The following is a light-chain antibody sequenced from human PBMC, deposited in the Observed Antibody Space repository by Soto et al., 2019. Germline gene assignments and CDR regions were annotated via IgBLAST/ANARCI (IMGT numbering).Light chain of an antibody. V-gene: IGKV1-12*01. CDR2: TAS. CDR1: QGIGSW. J-gene: IGKJ3*01. CDR3: QQANSFPFT. Sequence: DIQMTQSPSSVSASVGDRVTITCRASQGIGSWLAWYQQQPGKAPKVLIFTASTLQSGVPSRFSGSGYGTDFTLTISSLQPEDFATYYCQQANSFPFTFGPGTKVDI.